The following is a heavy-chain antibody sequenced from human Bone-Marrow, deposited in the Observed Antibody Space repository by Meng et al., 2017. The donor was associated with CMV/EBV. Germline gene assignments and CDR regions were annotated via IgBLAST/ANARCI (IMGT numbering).Heavy chain of an antibody. CDR2: ISSSGSTI. CDR3: ASVDYVWGSYRYTASTSDY. V-gene: IGHV3-48*03. D-gene: IGHD3-16*02. CDR1: GFTFSSYE. J-gene: IGHJ4*02. Sequence: GESLKISCAASGFTFSSYEMNWVRQAPGKGLEWVSYISSSGSTIYYADSVKGRFTISRDNAKNSLYLQMNSLRAEDTAVYYCASVDYVWGSYRYTASTSDYWAQGTLVTVPS.